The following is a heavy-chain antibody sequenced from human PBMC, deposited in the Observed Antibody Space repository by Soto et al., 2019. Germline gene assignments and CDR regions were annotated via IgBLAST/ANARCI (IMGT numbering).Heavy chain of an antibody. D-gene: IGHD3-10*01. J-gene: IGHJ4*02. V-gene: IGHV3-73*02. Sequence: EVQLVESGGGLVQPGGSLKLSCAASGFTFSGSAMHWVRQASGKGLEWVGRIRSKANSYATAYAASLKGRFTISRGDSKNTAYLQMNSLKTEDTAVYYCTSTEKLWFGELADYWGQGTLFTVSS. CDR2: IRSKANSYAT. CDR3: TSTEKLWFGELADY. CDR1: GFTFSGSA.